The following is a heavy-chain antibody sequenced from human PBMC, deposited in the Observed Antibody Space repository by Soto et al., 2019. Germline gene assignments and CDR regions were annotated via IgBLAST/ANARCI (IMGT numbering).Heavy chain of an antibody. CDR3: ARDPGGYYFDY. CDR2: IYYSGST. Sequence: SETLSLTCTVSGGSISSGGYYWSWIRQHPGKGLEWIGYIYYSGSTYYNPSLKSRVTISVDTSKNQFSLKLSSVTAADTAVYYCARDPGGYYFDYWGQGTLVTVSS. CDR1: GGSISSGGYY. V-gene: IGHV4-31*03. J-gene: IGHJ4*02. D-gene: IGHD2-15*01.